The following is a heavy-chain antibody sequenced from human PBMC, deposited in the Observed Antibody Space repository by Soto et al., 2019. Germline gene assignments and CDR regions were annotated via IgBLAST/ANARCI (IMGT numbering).Heavy chain of an antibody. D-gene: IGHD6-25*01. Sequence: LSLTCTVSGGSITSSSHFWGWVRQPPGKGLEWIGTIYFTGNTYCTPSLKSRLTMSIDTSKNEFSLRLNSVTAADTAVYYCAGQTFTIAAASYGRSNWFDPWGPGTLVTVSS. CDR2: IYFTGNT. J-gene: IGHJ5*02. CDR1: GGSITSSSHF. CDR3: AGQTFTIAAASYGRSNWFDP. V-gene: IGHV4-39*01.